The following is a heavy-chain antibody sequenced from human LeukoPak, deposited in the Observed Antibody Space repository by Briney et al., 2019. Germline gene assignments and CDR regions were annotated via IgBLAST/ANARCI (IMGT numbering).Heavy chain of an antibody. Sequence: SETLSLTCTVSGGSISSYYWSWIRQPPGKGLEWTGYIYYSGSTNYNPSLKSRVTISVDTSKNQFSLKLSSVTAADTAVYYCARDLAAAGTIAGFDPWGQGTLVTVSS. CDR3: ARDLAAAGTIAGFDP. CDR1: GGSISSYY. V-gene: IGHV4-59*01. J-gene: IGHJ5*02. D-gene: IGHD6-13*01. CDR2: IYYSGST.